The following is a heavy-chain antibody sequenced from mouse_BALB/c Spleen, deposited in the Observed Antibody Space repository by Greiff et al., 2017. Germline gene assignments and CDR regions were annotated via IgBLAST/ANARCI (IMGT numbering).Heavy chain of an antibody. Sequence: VQLQQSAAELARPGASVKMSCKASGYTFTSYTMHWVKQRPGQGLEWIGYINPSSGYTEYNQKFKDKTTLTADKSSSTAYMQLSSLTSEDSAVYYCARRGYGSRVFDYWGQGTTLTVSS. V-gene: IGHV1-4*02. J-gene: IGHJ2*01. CDR3: ARRGYGSRVFDY. CDR2: INPSSGYT. D-gene: IGHD1-1*01. CDR1: GYTFTSYT.